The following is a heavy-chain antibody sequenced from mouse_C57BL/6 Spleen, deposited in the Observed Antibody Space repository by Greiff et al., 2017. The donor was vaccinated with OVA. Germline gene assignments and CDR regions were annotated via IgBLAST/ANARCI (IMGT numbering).Heavy chain of an antibody. CDR2: IDPSDSYT. CDR1: GYTFTSYW. Sequence: QVQLKQPGAELVMPGASVKLSCKASGYTFTSYWMHWVKQRPGQGLEWIGEIDPSDSYTNYNQKFKGKSTLTVDKSSSTAYMQLSSLTSEDSAVYYCAREGGLRQGGSYAMDYWGQGTSVTVSS. J-gene: IGHJ4*01. CDR3: AREGGLRQGGSYAMDY. V-gene: IGHV1-69*01. D-gene: IGHD2-4*01.